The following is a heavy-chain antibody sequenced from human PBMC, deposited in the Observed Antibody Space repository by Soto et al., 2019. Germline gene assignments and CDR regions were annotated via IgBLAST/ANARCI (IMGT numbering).Heavy chain of an antibody. V-gene: IGHV3-48*02. CDR2: IFANSTTT. CDR3: ARDWGVYDHDSHTYIPHLDS. D-gene: IGHD3-22*01. CDR1: GFTINFYG. Sequence: EVQLVESGGGLVQPGGSLRLSCAASGFTINFYGTNWVRQAPGKGLEWVSFIFANSTTTYYADSVKGRFTVSRDHAKNSLYLQMNSLRDEDTAVYYCARDWGVYDHDSHTYIPHLDSWGQGTLVTVSS. J-gene: IGHJ4*02.